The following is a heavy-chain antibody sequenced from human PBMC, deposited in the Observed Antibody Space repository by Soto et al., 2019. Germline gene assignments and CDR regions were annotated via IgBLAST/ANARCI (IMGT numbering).Heavy chain of an antibody. CDR1: GGTLSNYA. J-gene: IGHJ3*02. D-gene: IGHD1-26*01. CDR2: IIPILGSA. V-gene: IGHV1-69*01. CDR3: GSRERVGPFDI. Sequence: QVQLVQSGAEVKKPGSSVKVSCKASGGTLSNYAISWVRQAPGQGLEWMGGIIPILGSANYAQKFQDRVTITADESTSTTYMELSSLRSEDAAVYYCGSRERVGPFDIWGQGTVVTVSS.